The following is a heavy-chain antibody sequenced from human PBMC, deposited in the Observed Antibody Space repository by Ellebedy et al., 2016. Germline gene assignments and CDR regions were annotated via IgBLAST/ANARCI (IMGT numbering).Heavy chain of an antibody. CDR1: GFTFSRYW. J-gene: IGHJ4*02. D-gene: IGHD2-15*01. V-gene: IGHV3-74*01. Sequence: GGSLRLSCVASGFTFSRYWMHWVRHVPGKGLLWVSRVYSGETTTLYADSVKGRFTVSRDNAKNTVDLQMNSLRTEDTAIYYCAGGWYPDYWGQGTLVTVSS. CDR2: VYSGETTT. CDR3: AGGWYPDY.